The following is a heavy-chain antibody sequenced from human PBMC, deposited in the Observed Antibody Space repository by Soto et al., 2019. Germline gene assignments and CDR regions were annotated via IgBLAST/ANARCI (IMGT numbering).Heavy chain of an antibody. CDR1: GFTFSSYS. CDR2: ISSSSSYI. V-gene: IGHV3-21*01. D-gene: IGHD6-19*01. CDR3: ARAGIAVAGTWGYFGY. J-gene: IGHJ4*02. Sequence: EVQLVESGGGLVKPGGSLRLSCAASGFTFSSYSMNWVRQAPGKVLEWVSTISSSSSYIYYADSVKGRFTISRDNAKNPLDLQMNSLRAEDTAVYYCARAGIAVAGTWGYFGYWGQGTLVTGSS.